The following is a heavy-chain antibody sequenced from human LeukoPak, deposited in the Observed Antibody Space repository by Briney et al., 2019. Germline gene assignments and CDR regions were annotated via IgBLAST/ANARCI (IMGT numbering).Heavy chain of an antibody. J-gene: IGHJ4*02. CDR2: INHSGST. CDR1: GGSFSGYY. Sequence: SETLSLTCAVYGGSFSGYYWSWIRQPPGKGLEWIGEINHSGSTNYNPSLKSRVTISVDTSKNQFSLKLNSVTAADTAVYYCARDLDDSSGYSNYWGQGTLVTVSS. CDR3: ARDLDDSSGYSNY. D-gene: IGHD3-22*01. V-gene: IGHV4-34*01.